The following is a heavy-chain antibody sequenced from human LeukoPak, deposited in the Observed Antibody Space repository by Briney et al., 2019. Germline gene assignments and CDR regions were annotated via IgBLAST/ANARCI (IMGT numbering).Heavy chain of an antibody. CDR1: GGSISSSSYY. D-gene: IGHD3-3*01. J-gene: IGHJ5*02. V-gene: IGHV4-39*01. Sequence: PSETLSLTCTVSGGSISSSSYYWGWIRQPPGKGLGWIGSIYYSGSTYYNPSLKSRITISVDTSKNQFSLKLSSVTAADTAVYYCARLVYDFWSGYRSSSWGQGTLVTVSS. CDR2: IYYSGST. CDR3: ARLVYDFWSGYRSSS.